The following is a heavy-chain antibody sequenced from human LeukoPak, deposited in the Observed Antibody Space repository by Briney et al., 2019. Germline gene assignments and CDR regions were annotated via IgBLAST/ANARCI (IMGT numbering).Heavy chain of an antibody. CDR3: ARDLGWDIVVVPAAIENWFDP. CDR2: VYYSGST. CDR1: GGSISSSSAY. Sequence: SETLSLTCTVSGGSISSSSAYWGWIRQPPGKGLEWVWSVYYSGSTSYNPPLKSRVTISVDTSKNQFSLKLNSVTAADTAVYYCARDLGWDIVVVPAAIENWFDPWGQGTLVTVSS. V-gene: IGHV4-39*02. J-gene: IGHJ5*02. D-gene: IGHD2-2*02.